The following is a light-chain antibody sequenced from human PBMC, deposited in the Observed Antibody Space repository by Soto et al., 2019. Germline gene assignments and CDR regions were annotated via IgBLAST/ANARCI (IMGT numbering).Light chain of an antibody. CDR2: EVT. Sequence: QSALTQPASVSGSPGQSITISCIGTSSDIGAYDYVSWYQQHPGKAPKLLIYEVTSRPSGVSHRFSGSKSGNTASLSISGLQLEDDADYYCSSYTSTSTPLIFGGGTKLTVL. CDR3: SSYTSTSTPLI. CDR1: SSDIGAYDY. J-gene: IGLJ2*01. V-gene: IGLV2-14*01.